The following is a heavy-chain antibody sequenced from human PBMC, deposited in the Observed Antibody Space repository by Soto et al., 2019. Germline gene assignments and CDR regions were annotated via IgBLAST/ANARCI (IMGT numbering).Heavy chain of an antibody. J-gene: IGHJ4*02. CDR2: IIPIFGTA. CDR1: GGTFSSYA. D-gene: IGHD3-3*01. V-gene: IGHV1-69*13. CDR3: ARDLYDFWSGYYKEPFDY. Sequence: SVKVSCKASGGTFSSYAISWVRQAPGQGLEWMGGIIPIFGTANYAQKFQGRVTITADESTSTAYMELSSLRSEDTAVYYCARDLYDFWSGYYKEPFDYWGQGTLVTVSS.